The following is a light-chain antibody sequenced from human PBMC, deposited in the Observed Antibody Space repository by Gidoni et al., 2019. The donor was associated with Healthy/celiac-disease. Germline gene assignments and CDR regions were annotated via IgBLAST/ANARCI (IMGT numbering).Light chain of an antibody. CDR1: QSVSSSY. J-gene: IGKJ1*01. CDR2: GAS. Sequence: EIVLTQSPGTLSLSPGERATLSCRASQSVSSSYLAWYKQKPGHAPRLLIYGASSRATGIPDRFSGSGSVTDFTLTIRRLEPEDFAVYYCQQYGSSTGTFXXXTKVEIK. V-gene: IGKV3-20*01. CDR3: QQYGSSTGT.